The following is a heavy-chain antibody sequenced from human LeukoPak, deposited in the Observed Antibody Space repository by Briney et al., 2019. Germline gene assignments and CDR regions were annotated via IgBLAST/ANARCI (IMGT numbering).Heavy chain of an antibody. CDR1: GYTFTSYG. Sequence: ASLKVSCKASGYTFTSYGISCVRQAPGHRVEWMGWISAYNGNANYAQKLQGRVTMTTDTSTSTAYMELRSLRSDDTAVYYCARDLYFGELFEGNWFDPWGQGTLVTVSS. J-gene: IGHJ5*02. CDR3: ARDLYFGELFEGNWFDP. CDR2: ISAYNGNA. V-gene: IGHV1-18*01. D-gene: IGHD3-10*01.